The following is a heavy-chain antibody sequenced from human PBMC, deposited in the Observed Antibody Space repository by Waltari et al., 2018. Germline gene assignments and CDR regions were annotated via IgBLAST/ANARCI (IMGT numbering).Heavy chain of an antibody. V-gene: IGHV3-73*02. Sequence: EVQLVESGGGLVQPGGSLKLSCAASGFTFSGSAMHWVRQASGKGLEWVGRIRSKANSYATAYAASVKGRFTISRDDSKNTLYLQMNSLRAEDTAVYYCAKSGRIVLMVYHLDYWGQGTLVTVSS. CDR3: AKSGRIVLMVYHLDY. J-gene: IGHJ4*02. CDR2: IRSKANSYAT. CDR1: GFTFSGSA. D-gene: IGHD2-8*01.